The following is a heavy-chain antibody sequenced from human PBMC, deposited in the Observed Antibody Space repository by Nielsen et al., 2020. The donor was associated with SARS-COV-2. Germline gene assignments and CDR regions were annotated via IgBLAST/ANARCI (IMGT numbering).Heavy chain of an antibody. CDR2: IWYDGSNK. J-gene: IGHJ3*02. D-gene: IGHD1-26*01. CDR1: GFTFSSYG. CDR3: ARTYSGSYLDAFDI. Sequence: GGSLRLSCAASGFTFSSYGMHWVRQAPGKGLEWVAVIWYDGSNKYYADSVKGRFTISRDNSKNTLYLQMNSLRAEDTAVYYCARTYSGSYLDAFDIWGQGTMVTVSS. V-gene: IGHV3-33*01.